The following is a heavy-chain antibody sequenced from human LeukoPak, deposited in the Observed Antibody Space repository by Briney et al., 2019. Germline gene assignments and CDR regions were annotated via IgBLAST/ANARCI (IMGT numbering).Heavy chain of an antibody. CDR1: GFTVSSNY. CDR2: IYSGGST. Sequence: GGSLRLSCAASGFTVSSNYMSWVRQAPGKGLEWASVIYSGGSTYYADSVKGRFTISRDNSKNTLYLQMNSLRAEDTAVYYCARQAATRYYYYYMDVWGKGTTVTVSS. D-gene: IGHD2-15*01. J-gene: IGHJ6*03. CDR3: ARQAATRYYYYYMDV. V-gene: IGHV3-53*01.